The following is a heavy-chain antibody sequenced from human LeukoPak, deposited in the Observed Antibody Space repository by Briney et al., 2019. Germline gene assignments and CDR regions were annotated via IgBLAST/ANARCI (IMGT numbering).Heavy chain of an antibody. V-gene: IGHV3-33*01. D-gene: IGHD3-10*01. J-gene: IGHJ5*02. CDR2: IWYDGSNK. CDR3: ARDSSQLYYGSGNFDP. Sequence: GGSLRLSCAASGFTFSSYGMHWVRQAPGKGLEWVAVIWYDGSNKYYADSVKGQFTISRDNSKNTLYLQMNSLRAEDTAVYYCARDSSQLYYGSGNFDPWGQGTLVTVSS. CDR1: GFTFSSYG.